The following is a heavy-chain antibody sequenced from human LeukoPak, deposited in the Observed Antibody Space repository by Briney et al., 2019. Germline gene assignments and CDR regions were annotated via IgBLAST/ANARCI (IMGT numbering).Heavy chain of an antibody. Sequence: PGGSLRLSCAASGFTFSSYSMNWVRQAPGKGLEGVSYISSSSSTIYYADSVKGRFTISRDNAKNSLYLQMNSLRAEDTAVYYCARDARFGELLDAFDIWGQGTMVTVSS. CDR2: ISSSSSTI. D-gene: IGHD3-10*01. CDR1: GFTFSSYS. CDR3: ARDARFGELLDAFDI. J-gene: IGHJ3*02. V-gene: IGHV3-48*01.